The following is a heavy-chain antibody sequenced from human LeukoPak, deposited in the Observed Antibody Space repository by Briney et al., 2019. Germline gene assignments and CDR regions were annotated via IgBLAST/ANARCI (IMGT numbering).Heavy chain of an antibody. CDR2: IYHSGIT. Sequence: LSETLSLTCTVSGYSIRSGFYWGWIRQSPGKGLEWIGNIYHSGITYYTPSLKSRVTISVDTSKNQFYLKLSSVTAADTAVYYCARVAAAGTREGDYWGQGTLVTVSS. CDR3: ARVAAAGTREGDY. CDR1: GYSIRSGFY. D-gene: IGHD6-13*01. J-gene: IGHJ4*02. V-gene: IGHV4-38-2*02.